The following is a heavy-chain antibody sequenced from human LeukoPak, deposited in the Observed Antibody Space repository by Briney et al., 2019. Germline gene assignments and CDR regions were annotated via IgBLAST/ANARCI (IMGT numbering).Heavy chain of an antibody. CDR3: AKDGIRWLQSFNWFDP. CDR2: ISGSGGST. Sequence: GGSLRLSCAASGFTFSSYGMSWVRQAPGKGLEWVSAISGSGGSTYYADSVKGRFTISRDNSKDTLYLQMNSLRAEDTAVYYCAKDGIRWLQSFNWFDPWGQGTLVTVSS. CDR1: GFTFSSYG. D-gene: IGHD5-24*01. V-gene: IGHV3-23*01. J-gene: IGHJ5*02.